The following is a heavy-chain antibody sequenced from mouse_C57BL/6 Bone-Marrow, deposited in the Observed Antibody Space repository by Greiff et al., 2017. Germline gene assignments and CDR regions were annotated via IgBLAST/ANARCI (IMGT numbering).Heavy chain of an antibody. V-gene: IGHV5-9*01. CDR2: ISGGGGNT. CDR1: GYTFSSYT. CDR3: ARQGE. J-gene: IGHJ3*02. Sequence: EVMLLEPGAGLVKPGGSLKLSCAASGYTFSSYTMSWVRQTPEKRLEWVGTISGGGGNTYYPHSVKGRSTFSRDTSTNTPYLHMSTVGSEDTSLYYCARQGEWGQGTLVTVSA.